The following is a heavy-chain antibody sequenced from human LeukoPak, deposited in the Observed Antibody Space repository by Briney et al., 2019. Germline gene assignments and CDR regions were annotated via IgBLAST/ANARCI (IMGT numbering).Heavy chain of an antibody. Sequence: PSEPLSLTCTVSVGSITSYYWSWIRQPPGRGLEGIGYIYYSGSTNYNPSLKSRVTISVDTSKNQFSLKLSSVTAADTAVYYCARERSGYNYYYGMDVWGQGATVTVSS. CDR2: IYYSGST. V-gene: IGHV4-59*01. J-gene: IGHJ6*02. CDR3: ARERSGYNYYYGMDV. D-gene: IGHD3-3*01. CDR1: VGSITSYY.